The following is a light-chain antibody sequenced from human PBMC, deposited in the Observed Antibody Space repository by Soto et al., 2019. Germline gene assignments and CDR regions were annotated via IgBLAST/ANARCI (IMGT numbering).Light chain of an antibody. CDR1: QSLLHSDGKTY. J-gene: IGKJ4*01. CDR3: QRYNNWPLT. V-gene: IGKV2-29*01. CDR2: DTS. Sequence: DMVMTQTPLSLSVTPGQPASISCKSSQSLLHSDGKTYLYWYQHKPGQTPRLLIYDTSTRATGVPARFSGSRSGTEFTLTINSLQSEDFAVYYCQRYNNWPLTFGGGTKVDIK.